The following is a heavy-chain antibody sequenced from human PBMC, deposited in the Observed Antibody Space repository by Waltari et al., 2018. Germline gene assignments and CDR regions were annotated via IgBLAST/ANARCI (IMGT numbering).Heavy chain of an antibody. D-gene: IGHD3-22*01. J-gene: IGHJ4*02. Sequence: HVQLQESGPGLVKPSETLSLTCTVSGDFLSDAHWTWLRQAPGKGLEWIAYLRNTGGTKCTPSLQSRVTISADTSKKQFSLRLTSVTAADTAVYYCARLPTKYYDSTGWGFFDQWGQGILVTVSP. CDR2: LRNTGGT. CDR3: ARLPTKYYDSTGWGFFDQ. V-gene: IGHV4-59*08. CDR1: GDFLSDAH.